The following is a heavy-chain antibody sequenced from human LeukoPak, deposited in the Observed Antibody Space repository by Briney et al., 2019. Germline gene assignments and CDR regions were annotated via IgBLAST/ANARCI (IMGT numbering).Heavy chain of an antibody. CDR3: ARGDDSGYYDYFDY. D-gene: IGHD3-22*01. CDR1: GFTVDSNY. Sequence: GGSLRLSCAASGFTVDSNYLSWVRQAPGKGPEWVSTIYTGGNTYYAASVKGRFTISRDFSKNTVFLHMNSLRAEDTAMYYCARGDDSGYYDYFDYWGQGALVTVSS. J-gene: IGHJ4*02. CDR2: IYTGGNT. V-gene: IGHV3-53*01.